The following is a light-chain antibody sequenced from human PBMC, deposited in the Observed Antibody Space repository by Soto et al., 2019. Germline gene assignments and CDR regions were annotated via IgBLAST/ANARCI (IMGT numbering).Light chain of an antibody. CDR3: GTWDSSLSDAVV. V-gene: IGLV1-51*01. Sequence: QSALTQPPSVSAAPGQTVTISCSGTSSNIGRNYVAWYQQLPGTAPKLLIYDNDKRPSGIPDRFSGSKSGTSATLGITGLQTGDEADYYCGTWDSSLSDAVVFGEGTKLTVL. J-gene: IGLJ2*01. CDR1: SSNIGRNY. CDR2: DND.